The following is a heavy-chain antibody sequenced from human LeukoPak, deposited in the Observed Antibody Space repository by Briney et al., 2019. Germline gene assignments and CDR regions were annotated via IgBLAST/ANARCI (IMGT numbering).Heavy chain of an antibody. CDR1: GFTFSSYG. CDR2: IWYDGSNK. Sequence: PGGSLRLSCAASGFTFSSYGMHWVRQAPGKGLEWVAVIWYDGSNKYYADSVKGRFTISRDNSKNTLYLQMNSLRAEDTAVYYCARDLVRATYHYYGMDVWGQGTTVTVSS. D-gene: IGHD3-9*01. J-gene: IGHJ6*02. CDR3: ARDLVRATYHYYGMDV. V-gene: IGHV3-33*01.